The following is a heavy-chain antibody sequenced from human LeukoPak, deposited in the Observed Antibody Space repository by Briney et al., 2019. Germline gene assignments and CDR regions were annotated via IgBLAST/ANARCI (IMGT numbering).Heavy chain of an antibody. Sequence: GGSLRLSCAASGFTFSSYEMNWVRQAPGKGLEWVSYISTSGSNIYYADSVKGRFTISRGNAKNSLYLQMNSLRAEDTAVYYCAAGHTYGYTYWGQGTLVSVSS. D-gene: IGHD5-18*01. CDR3: AAGHTYGYTY. CDR1: GFTFSSYE. J-gene: IGHJ4*02. CDR2: ISTSGSNI. V-gene: IGHV3-48*03.